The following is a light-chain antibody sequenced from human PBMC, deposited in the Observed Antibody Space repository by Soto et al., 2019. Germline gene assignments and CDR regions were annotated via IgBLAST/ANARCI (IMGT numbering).Light chain of an antibody. Sequence: DIQMTQSPSTLSGSVGDRVTITCRASQTISSWLAWYQQKPGKAPKLPIYDASSLETGVPSRFSGSGSGTDFTFTISSLLPEDIATYYCQQYDNLPLTFGGGTKVDIK. V-gene: IGKV1-5*01. CDR3: QQYDNLPLT. CDR2: DAS. CDR1: QTISSW. J-gene: IGKJ4*01.